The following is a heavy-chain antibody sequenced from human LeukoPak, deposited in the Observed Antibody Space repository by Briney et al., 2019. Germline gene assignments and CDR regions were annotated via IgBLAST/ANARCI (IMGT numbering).Heavy chain of an antibody. D-gene: IGHD3-10*01. CDR1: GFTFSSYS. Sequence: GGSLRLSCAASGFTFSSYSMHWVRQAPGKGLEWVSSISTTTYTYYADSVKGRFTISRDNAKNSLYLQTNSLRAEDTGVYYCARGNYFDYWGQGTLVTVSS. J-gene: IGHJ4*02. V-gene: IGHV3-21*01. CDR3: ARGNYFDY. CDR2: ISTTTYT.